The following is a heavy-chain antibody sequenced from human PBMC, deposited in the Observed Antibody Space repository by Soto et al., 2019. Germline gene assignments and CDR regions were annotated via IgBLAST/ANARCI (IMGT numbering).Heavy chain of an antibody. J-gene: IGHJ6*02. V-gene: IGHV1-2*02. CDR2: INPISGDT. CDR3: ARVRRSPYAMDV. CDR1: GYTFTGHY. Sequence: QVQLVQSGAEVMKPGASVKVSCKASGYTFTGHYIHWVRQAPGQGLEWMGWINPISGDTEYAQKFQGRVTMTRDTSISTAYMDLRSLISDDTAVYYCARVRRSPYAMDVWGQGTTVTVSS. D-gene: IGHD2-2*01.